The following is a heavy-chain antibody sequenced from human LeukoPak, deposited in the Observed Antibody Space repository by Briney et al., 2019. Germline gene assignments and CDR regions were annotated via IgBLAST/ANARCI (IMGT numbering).Heavy chain of an antibody. CDR2: VNPNSGRT. D-gene: IGHD4-23*01. Sequence: ASVKVSCKASGFTFTGYYIHWVRQAPGQGLEWMGWVNPNSGRTKYAQMFQGRVTMTRDTSINTAYMEMSGLRSDDTAVYYCARDSYGGNWSLGYWGQGTLVTVSS. CDR1: GFTFTGYY. J-gene: IGHJ4*02. CDR3: ARDSYGGNWSLGY. V-gene: IGHV1-2*02.